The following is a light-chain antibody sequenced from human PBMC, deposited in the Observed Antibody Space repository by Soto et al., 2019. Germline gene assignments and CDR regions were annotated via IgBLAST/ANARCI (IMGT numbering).Light chain of an antibody. CDR2: KIS. CDR3: MQATDWPYT. CDR1: QSLLHTNGGTF. J-gene: IGKJ2*01. Sequence: AVLTQSPLSRPVTLGQPASISCRSSQSLLHTNGGTFLNWFQQRPGQSPRRLIYKISNRDSGVPDRFSGSASGTDFTLRISRVEAEDVGVYYCMQATDWPYTFGQGTKLEI. V-gene: IGKV2-30*02.